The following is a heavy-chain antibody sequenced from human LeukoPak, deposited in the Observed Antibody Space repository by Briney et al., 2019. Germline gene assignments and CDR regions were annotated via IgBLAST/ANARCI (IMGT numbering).Heavy chain of an antibody. J-gene: IGHJ4*02. CDR1: GFTFSSYG. D-gene: IGHD6-13*01. CDR2: ISGSGGST. V-gene: IGHV3-23*01. CDR3: AKVSSSSWYSFDF. Sequence: GGSLTLSCAASGFTFSSYGMSWVRQAPGKGLEWVSAISGSGGSTYYADSVKGRFTISRDSSKNTLYLQMNSLRAEDTAVYYCAKVSSSSWYSFDFWGQGTLVTVSS.